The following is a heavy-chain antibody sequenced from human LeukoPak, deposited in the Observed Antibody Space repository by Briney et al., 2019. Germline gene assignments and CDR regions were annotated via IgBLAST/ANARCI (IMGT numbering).Heavy chain of an antibody. V-gene: IGHV4-34*01. CDR3: ARVIRYYYGSGSYAFDI. CDR2: INHSGST. CDR1: GGSFSGYY. Sequence: NPSETLSLTCAVYGGSFSGYYWSWIRQPPGKGLEWIGEINHSGSTNYNPSLKSRVTISVDTSKNQFSLKLSSVTAADTAVYYCARVIRYYYGSGSYAFDIWDQGTMVTVSS. J-gene: IGHJ3*02. D-gene: IGHD3-10*01.